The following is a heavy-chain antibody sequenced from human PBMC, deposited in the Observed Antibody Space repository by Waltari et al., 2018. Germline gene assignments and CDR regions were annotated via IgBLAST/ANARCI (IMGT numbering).Heavy chain of an antibody. CDR3: AFTYDILTGYFDH. CDR1: GFSLTTNGVG. V-gene: IGHV2-5*01. J-gene: IGHJ4*02. CDR2: IYWNDSK. Sequence: QITLKESGPALIKPTQPLTLTCSFSGFSLTTNGVGVGWIRQPPGKALEWLALIYWNDSKRYHPSLRSRLTITKDTSKDQVALTLTYMAPEDTATYFCAFTYDILTGYFDHWGQGTLVTASS. D-gene: IGHD3-9*01.